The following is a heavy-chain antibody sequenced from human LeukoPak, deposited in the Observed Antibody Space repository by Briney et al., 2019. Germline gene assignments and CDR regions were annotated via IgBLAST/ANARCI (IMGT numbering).Heavy chain of an antibody. D-gene: IGHD3-22*01. CDR1: GLTFSSYS. Sequence: GGSLRPSCAASGLTFSSYSMNWVRQAPGKGLEWVSCISSRSTYTYYADSVKGRFTSSRDNAKNSLYLQMNSLRAEDTAVYYCAKGYHDSGGSWTPSDYWGQGTLVTVSS. CDR2: ISSRSTYT. J-gene: IGHJ4*02. V-gene: IGHV3-21*01. CDR3: AKGYHDSGGSWTPSDY.